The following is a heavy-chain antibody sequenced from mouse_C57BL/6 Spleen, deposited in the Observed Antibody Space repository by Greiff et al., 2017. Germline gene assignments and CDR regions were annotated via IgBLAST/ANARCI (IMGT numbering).Heavy chain of an antibody. CDR1: GYTFTSYW. V-gene: IGHV1-55*01. CDR2: IYPGGGST. Sequence: QVQLQQPGAELVKPGASVKMSCKASGYTFTSYWITWVKQRPGQGLEWIGDIYPGGGSTKYNEKFQSKATLTVDTSSSTAYMQLSSLTSEDSAVXDCARRGYYDYGTLFAYWGQGTLVTVSA. J-gene: IGHJ3*01. D-gene: IGHD2-4*01. CDR3: ARRGYYDYGTLFAY.